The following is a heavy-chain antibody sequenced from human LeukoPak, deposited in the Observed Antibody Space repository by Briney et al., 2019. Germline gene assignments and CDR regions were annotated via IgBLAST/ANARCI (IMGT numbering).Heavy chain of an antibody. D-gene: IGHD4-17*01. CDR1: GFTFSSYG. CDR2: IRYDGSNK. V-gene: IGHV3-30*02. CDR3: AKDLNLDPTVRPRPH. Sequence: PGGSLRLSCAASGFTFSSYGMHWVRQAPGKGLEWVAFIRYDGSNKYYADSVKGRFTISRDNSKNTLYLQMNSLRAEDTAVYYCAKDLNLDPTVRPRPHWGQGTLVTVSS. J-gene: IGHJ1*01.